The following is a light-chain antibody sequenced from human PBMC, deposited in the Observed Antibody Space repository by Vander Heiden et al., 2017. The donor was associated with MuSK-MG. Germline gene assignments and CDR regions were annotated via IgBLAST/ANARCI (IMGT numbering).Light chain of an antibody. V-gene: IGKV1-17*01. J-gene: IGKJ2*01. Sequence: DIQMTQSPSSLSASVGDRVTITCRASQGIGNNLGWFQQKPGEAPKRLIYATSSLEGGVPSRFSGSRSGTEFTLTISSLQPEDFATYYCRQHNTYPYTFGQGTKLEIK. CDR2: ATS. CDR1: QGIGNN. CDR3: RQHNTYPYT.